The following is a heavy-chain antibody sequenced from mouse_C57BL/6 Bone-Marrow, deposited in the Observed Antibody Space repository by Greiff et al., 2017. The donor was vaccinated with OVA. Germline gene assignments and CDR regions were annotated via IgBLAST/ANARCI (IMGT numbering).Heavy chain of an antibody. CDR3: ARSYQARFAY. J-gene: IGHJ3*01. CDR2: IHPNSGST. Sequence: QVQLQQPGAELVKPGASVKLSCKASGYTFTSYWMHWVKQRPGQGLEWIGMIHPNSGSTKYNEKFKGKATLTADKSSSTAYMQLNSLTSEDSAVYFCARSYQARFAYWGQGTLVTVSA. D-gene: IGHD2-10*01. V-gene: IGHV1-64*01. CDR1: GYTFTSYW.